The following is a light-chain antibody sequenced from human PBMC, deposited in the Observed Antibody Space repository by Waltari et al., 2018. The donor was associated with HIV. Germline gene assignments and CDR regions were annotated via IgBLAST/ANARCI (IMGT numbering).Light chain of an antibody. CDR3: CSYRSSKTVV. V-gene: IGLV2-14*01. CDR1: SRDIGASNY. J-gene: IGLJ2*01. Sequence: QSALTQPASVSGSPGQSITISCVGTSRDIGASNYVSWYQHHPGEAPKLLIYEVNYRPSGVSKRCAGSKSGNTASLTSSGLQAEDESHYYCCSYRSSKTVVFGGGTKVTVL. CDR2: EVN.